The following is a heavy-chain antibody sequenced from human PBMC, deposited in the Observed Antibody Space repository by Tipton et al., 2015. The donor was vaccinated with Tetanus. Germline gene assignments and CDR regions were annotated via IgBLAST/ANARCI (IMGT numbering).Heavy chain of an antibody. CDR3: ARVTLVCSGGSCYPGYFDY. Sequence: LRLSCTVSGGSISSSSYYWGWIRQPPGKGLEWIGSIYYSGSTYYNPSLKSRVTISVDTSKNQFSLKLSSVTAADTAVYYCARVTLVCSGGSCYPGYFDYWGQGTLVTVSS. CDR1: GGSISSSSYY. CDR2: IYYSGST. J-gene: IGHJ4*02. D-gene: IGHD2-15*01. V-gene: IGHV4-39*01.